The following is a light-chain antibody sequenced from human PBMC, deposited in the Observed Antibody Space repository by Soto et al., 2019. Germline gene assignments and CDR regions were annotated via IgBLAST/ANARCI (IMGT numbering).Light chain of an antibody. CDR3: QQSYSTPRT. J-gene: IGKJ3*01. CDR1: QSISSY. Sequence: DIQMTQSPSSLSASVGDRVTITCRASQSISSYLNWYQQKPGKAPKLLIYAASSLQSGVPSRFSGSGSGTDCTLTISSLQPYDFATYSCQQSYSTPRTFCPGTQVHIK. V-gene: IGKV1-39*01. CDR2: AAS.